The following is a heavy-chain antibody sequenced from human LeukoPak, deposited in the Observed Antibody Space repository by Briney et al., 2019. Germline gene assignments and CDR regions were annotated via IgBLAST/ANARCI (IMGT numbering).Heavy chain of an antibody. CDR1: GFTFDPYA. CDR2: ISGSGGTT. Sequence: PGGSLRLSCAASGFTFDPYAMNWVRQAPGKGLEWVSGISGSGGTTYYADSVKGRFTISRDSSTNTLYPQMNSLRTEDTAVYYCARSYPTGSHYSSYYWGQGTLVTVSS. J-gene: IGHJ4*02. D-gene: IGHD1-26*01. V-gene: IGHV3-23*01. CDR3: ARSYPTGSHYSSYY.